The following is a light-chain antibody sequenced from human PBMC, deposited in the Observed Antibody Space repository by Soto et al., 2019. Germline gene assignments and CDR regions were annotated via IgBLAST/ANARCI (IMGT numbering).Light chain of an antibody. CDR1: SSDAGSYNL. Sequence: SVLTQPASVSGSPGQSITISCTGTSSDAGSYNLVSWYQQHPGKAPKLMIYEGSKRPSGVSNRFSGSKSGNTASLTISGLQAEDEADYYCCSYAGSCTLGVFGGGTKVTVL. V-gene: IGLV2-23*01. CDR2: EGS. CDR3: CSYAGSCTLGV. J-gene: IGLJ2*01.